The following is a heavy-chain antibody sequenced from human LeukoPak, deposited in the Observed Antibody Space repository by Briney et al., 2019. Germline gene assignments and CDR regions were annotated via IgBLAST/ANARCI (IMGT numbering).Heavy chain of an antibody. CDR3: ARDYHGSGSLTTFDY. Sequence: ASMKVSCKASGYTFTSFYMHWVRQAPGQGLEWMGIINPRGGSTTSAQKFQGRVTLTRDTSTSTVYMELSSLRSEDTAVYYCARDYHGSGSLTTFDYWGQGTLVTVSS. D-gene: IGHD3-10*01. CDR1: GYTFTSFY. V-gene: IGHV1-46*01. CDR2: INPRGGST. J-gene: IGHJ4*02.